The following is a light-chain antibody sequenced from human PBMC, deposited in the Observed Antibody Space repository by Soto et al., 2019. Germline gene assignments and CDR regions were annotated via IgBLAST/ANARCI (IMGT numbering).Light chain of an antibody. Sequence: QSALTQPPSASGSPGQSVTISCTGTSNNVGGYNFVSWYQQHPGKAPKLMIYEVSERPSGVPDRFSGSKSGNTASLTVSGLQAEDEADYYCSSYAGSNIVVFGGGTKLTGL. V-gene: IGLV2-8*01. J-gene: IGLJ2*01. CDR3: SSYAGSNIVV. CDR2: EVS. CDR1: SNNVGGYNF.